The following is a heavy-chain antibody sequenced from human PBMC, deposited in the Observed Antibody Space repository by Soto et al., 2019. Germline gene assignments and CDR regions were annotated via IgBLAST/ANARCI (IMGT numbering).Heavy chain of an antibody. CDR3: ARGTPSTVTPFWY. J-gene: IGHJ4*02. CDR2: ISSSSSYI. V-gene: IGHV3-21*01. D-gene: IGHD4-17*01. CDR1: GFTFSSYS. Sequence: GGSLRLSCAASGFTFSSYSMNWVRQAPGEGLEWVSSISSSSSYIYYADSVKGRFTISRDNAKNSLYLQMNSLRAEDTAVYYCARGTPSTVTPFWYWGQGTLVTVSS.